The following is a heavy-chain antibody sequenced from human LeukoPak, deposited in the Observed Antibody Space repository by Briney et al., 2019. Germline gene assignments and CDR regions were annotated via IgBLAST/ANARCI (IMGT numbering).Heavy chain of an antibody. V-gene: IGHV3-7*01. CDR3: PSPNGRWFGELF. Sequence: GGSLRLSCAASGFTFSSYWMSWVRQAPGKGLEGVANIKQDGREKYYVDSVKGRFTISRDNAKNSLYLQMNSLRAEDTAVYYCPSPNGRWFGELFWGQGTLVTVSS. J-gene: IGHJ4*02. D-gene: IGHD3-10*01. CDR2: IKQDGREK. CDR1: GFTFSSYW.